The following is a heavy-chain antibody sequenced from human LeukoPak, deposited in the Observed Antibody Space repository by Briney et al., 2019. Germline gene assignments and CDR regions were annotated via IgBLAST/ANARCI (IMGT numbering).Heavy chain of an antibody. V-gene: IGHV3-33*01. CDR1: GFTFSNYA. CDR2: IWYDGSPK. J-gene: IGHJ6*02. Sequence: SGGSLRLSCAASGFTFSNYAMHWVRQAPGKGLEWVAVIWYDGSPKYYPDSVKGRFTISRDNSKSTLYLQMNSLRAEDTAVYYCARDAVDTANAVWGQGTTVTVSS. CDR3: ARDAVDTANAV. D-gene: IGHD5-18*01.